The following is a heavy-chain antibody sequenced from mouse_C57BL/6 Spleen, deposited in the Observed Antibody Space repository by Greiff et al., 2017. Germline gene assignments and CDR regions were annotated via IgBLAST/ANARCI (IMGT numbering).Heavy chain of an antibody. CDR1: GFTFSDYG. CDR2: ISSGSSTI. V-gene: IGHV5-17*01. Sequence: EVQLVESGGGLVKPGGSLKLSCAASGFTFSDYGMHWVRQAPEKGLEWVAYISSGSSTIYYADTVKGRFTISRDNAKNTLFLQMTSLRSEDTAMYYCARPGTTVVAEAMDYWGQGTSVTVSS. J-gene: IGHJ4*01. D-gene: IGHD1-1*01. CDR3: ARPGTTVVAEAMDY.